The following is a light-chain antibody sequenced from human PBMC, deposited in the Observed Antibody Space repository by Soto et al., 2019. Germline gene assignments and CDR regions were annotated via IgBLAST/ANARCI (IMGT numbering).Light chain of an antibody. CDR1: LTISDNY. Sequence: EIVMTQSPATLSVSPVEGATLSCRASLTISDNYLAWYQQKAGQAPRLVIYGASSRATGIPDRFSASGSGTDFSLTISRLEPEDFAVYYCQQYSMAPLTFGQGTKVDIK. CDR3: QQYSMAPLT. CDR2: GAS. V-gene: IGKV3-20*01. J-gene: IGKJ1*01.